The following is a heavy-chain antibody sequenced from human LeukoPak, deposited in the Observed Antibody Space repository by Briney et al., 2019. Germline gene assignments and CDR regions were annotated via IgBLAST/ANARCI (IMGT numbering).Heavy chain of an antibody. CDR1: GFTFSSHP. J-gene: IGHJ4*02. CDR3: VRVMTTTRNFDY. Sequence: PGRSLRLSCAASGFTFSSHPMYWVRQTLGKGLEWVALISYDGKNKYYGDSVNGRFTISRDNTKNTLYLQMNSLRADDMGVYYCVRVMTTTRNFDYWGPGTLVTVSS. V-gene: IGHV3-30*04. D-gene: IGHD1-1*01. CDR2: ISYDGKNK.